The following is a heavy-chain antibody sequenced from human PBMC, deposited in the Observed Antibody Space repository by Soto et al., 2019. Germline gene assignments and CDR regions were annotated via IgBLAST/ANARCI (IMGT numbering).Heavy chain of an antibody. CDR2: IIDSGAST. CDR3: AKGRSYYYYYGVDV. V-gene: IGHV3-23*01. CDR1: GFTFSTYG. J-gene: IGHJ6*02. Sequence: PGGSLRLSCVASGFTFSTYGMNWVRQAPGKGLEWVSDIIDSGASTYYADSVKGRFTISRDNSKSTLYLQMNSLRAEDTALYYCAKGRSYYYYYGVDVWGQGTTVTVSS.